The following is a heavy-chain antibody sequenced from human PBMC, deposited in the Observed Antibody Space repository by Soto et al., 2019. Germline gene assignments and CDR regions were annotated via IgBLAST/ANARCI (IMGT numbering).Heavy chain of an antibody. CDR2: IIPIFGTA. CDR1: GGTFSSYA. J-gene: IGHJ6*02. Sequence: ASVKVSCKASGGTFSSYAISWVRQAPGQGLEWMGGIIPIFGTANYAQKFQGRVTITADESTSTAYMELSSLRSEDTAVYYCDLGQLEHDLGGMDVWGQGTTVTVSS. D-gene: IGHD6-6*01. V-gene: IGHV1-69*13. CDR3: DLGQLEHDLGGMDV.